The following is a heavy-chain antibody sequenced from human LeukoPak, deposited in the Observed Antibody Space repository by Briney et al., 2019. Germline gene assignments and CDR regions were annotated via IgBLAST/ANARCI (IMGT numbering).Heavy chain of an antibody. V-gene: IGHV1-8*02. Sequence: ASVKVSCKASGYTFTSYGISWVRQAPGQGLEWMGWMNPNSGNTGYAQKFQGRVTMTRNTSISTAYMELSSLRSEDTAVYYCARGDVGATIFHYWGQGTLVTVSS. J-gene: IGHJ4*02. CDR2: MNPNSGNT. CDR3: ARGDVGATIFHY. CDR1: GYTFTSYG. D-gene: IGHD1-26*01.